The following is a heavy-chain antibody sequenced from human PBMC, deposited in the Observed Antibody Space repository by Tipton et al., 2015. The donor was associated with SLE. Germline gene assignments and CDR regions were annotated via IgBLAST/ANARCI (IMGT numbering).Heavy chain of an antibody. D-gene: IGHD6-19*01. V-gene: IGHV4-59*11. CDR3: ARGDISVAIYDF. CDR2: IYYSGST. J-gene: IGHJ4*02. Sequence: TLSLTCTVSGGSISSHYWSWIRQPPGKGLEWIGYIYYSGSTNYNPSLKSRVTISVDTSKNQFSLKLSSVTAADTAVYYCARGDISVAIYDFWGPGSLVTVSS. CDR1: GGSISSHY.